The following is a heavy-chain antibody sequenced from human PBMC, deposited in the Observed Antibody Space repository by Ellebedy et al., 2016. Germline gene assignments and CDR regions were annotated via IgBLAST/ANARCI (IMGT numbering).Heavy chain of an antibody. CDR1: GYTFTTYD. D-gene: IGHD3-10*01. CDR2: MNPNSGNT. J-gene: IGHJ4*02. V-gene: IGHV1-8*01. Sequence: ASVKVSCKASGYTFTTYDINWVRQATGQGLEWMGWMNPNSGNTGYAQKFQGRVTMTRNTSISTAYMELSSLRFEDTAVYYCARGSNHESGRIVDFWGQGTLVTVSS. CDR3: ARGSNHESGRIVDF.